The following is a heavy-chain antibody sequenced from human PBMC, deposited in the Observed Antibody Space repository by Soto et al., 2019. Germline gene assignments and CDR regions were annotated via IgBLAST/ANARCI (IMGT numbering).Heavy chain of an antibody. D-gene: IGHD2-21*02. J-gene: IGHJ6*02. Sequence: QVQLQQSGPGLVKPSQTLSLTSTVPGDSISSDYYHWTWIRQSPGKGLEWIGSIHHSGSILYNPSLKSRVTISVDTSKNQFSLHLTSVTAADTAVYFCAREDDGGDSLDVWGQGTTVTVSS. CDR3: AREDDGGDSLDV. CDR1: GDSISSDYYH. CDR2: IHHSGSI. V-gene: IGHV4-30-4*08.